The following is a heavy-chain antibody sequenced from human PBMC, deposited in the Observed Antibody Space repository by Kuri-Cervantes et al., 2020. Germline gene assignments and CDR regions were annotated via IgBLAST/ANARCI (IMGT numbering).Heavy chain of an antibody. D-gene: IGHD6-25*01. Sequence: GESLKISCVASEFTFSGYWMTWVRQAPGKGLEWVANIKQDGSEKYYVDSVKGRFTISRDNAKNSVYLQMNSLGAEDTAVYYCARNSRLIDYWGQGTLVTVSS. J-gene: IGHJ4*02. CDR3: ARNSRLIDY. CDR2: IKQDGSEK. V-gene: IGHV3-7*01. CDR1: EFTFSGYW.